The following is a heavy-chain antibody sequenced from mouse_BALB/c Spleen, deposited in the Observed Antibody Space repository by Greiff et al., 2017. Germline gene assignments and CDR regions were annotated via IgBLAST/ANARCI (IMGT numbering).Heavy chain of an antibody. V-gene: IGHV1-7*01. CDR1: GYTFTSYW. CDR2: INPSTGYT. D-gene: IGHD2-10*01. CDR3: ARSAYYGNSLYAMDY. Sequence: VQLQQSGAELAKPGASVKMSCKASGYTFTSYWMHWVKQRPGQGLEWIGYINPSTGYTEYNQKFKDKATLTADKSSSTAYMQLSSLTSEDSAVYYCARSAYYGNSLYAMDYWGQGTSVTVSS. J-gene: IGHJ4*01.